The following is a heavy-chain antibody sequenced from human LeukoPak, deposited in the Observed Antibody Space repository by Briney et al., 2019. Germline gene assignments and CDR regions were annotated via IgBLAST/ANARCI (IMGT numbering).Heavy chain of an antibody. D-gene: IGHD1-26*01. CDR1: GGSVSGYY. CDR3: ARGRGSYGN. CDR2: INHSGST. J-gene: IGHJ4*02. V-gene: IGHV4-34*01. Sequence: KPSETLSLTCAVYGGSVSGYYWSWIRQAPGQGLEWIGEINHSGSTNYNPSLKSRVTISVDTSKNQFSLKLSSVTAADTAVYYCARGRGSYGNWGQGTLVTVSS.